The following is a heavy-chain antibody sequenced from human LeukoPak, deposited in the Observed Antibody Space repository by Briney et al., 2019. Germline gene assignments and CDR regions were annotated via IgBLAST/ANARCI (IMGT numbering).Heavy chain of an antibody. CDR2: ISGSGDRT. J-gene: IGHJ6*03. CDR3: AKSLGKYCSSTSCSNYYYYYYMDV. D-gene: IGHD2-2*01. CDR1: GFTFSSYA. V-gene: IGHV3-23*01. Sequence: GGSLRLSCAASGFTFSSYAMSWVRQAPGKGLEWVSGISGSGDRTFYVDSVKGHFTISRDNSKNTVYLQMNSLRAEDTAVYYCAKSLGKYCSSTSCSNYYYYYYMDVWDKGTTVTVSS.